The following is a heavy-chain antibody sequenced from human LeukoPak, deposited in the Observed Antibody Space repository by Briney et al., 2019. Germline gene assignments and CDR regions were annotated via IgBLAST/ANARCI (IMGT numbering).Heavy chain of an antibody. CDR3: ARDPSEWLVPVDY. CDR2: IKQDGSEK. J-gene: IGHJ4*02. CDR1: GFTFSSYW. Sequence: GGSLRLSCAASGFTFSSYWMSWVRQAPGKVLEWVANIKQDGSEKYYVDSVKGRFTISRDNAKNSLYLQMNSLRAEDTAVYYCARDPSEWLVPVDYWGQGTLVTVSS. D-gene: IGHD6-19*01. V-gene: IGHV3-7*01.